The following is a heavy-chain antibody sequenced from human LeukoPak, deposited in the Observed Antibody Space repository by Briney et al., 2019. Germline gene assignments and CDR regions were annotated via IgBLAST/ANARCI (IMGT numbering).Heavy chain of an antibody. Sequence: LRLSCAASGFSFSTYSMSWIRQPPGKGLEWIGYIYHSGSTYYNPSLKSRVTISVDRSKNQFSRKLSSVTAADTAVYYCARVDRDIVVVPAAINAFDIWGQGTMVAVSS. J-gene: IGHJ3*02. CDR3: ARVDRDIVVVPAAINAFDI. CDR2: IYHSGST. CDR1: GFSFSTYS. D-gene: IGHD2-2*02. V-gene: IGHV4-30-2*01.